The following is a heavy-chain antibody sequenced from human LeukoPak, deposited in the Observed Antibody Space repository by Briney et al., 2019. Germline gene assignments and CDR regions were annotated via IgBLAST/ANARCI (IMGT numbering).Heavy chain of an antibody. CDR2: ISAYNGNT. J-gene: IGHJ6*03. CDR3: ARDYYGFSGNYYYYMDV. D-gene: IGHD3-10*01. V-gene: IGHV1-18*01. Sequence: GASVKLSCKASGYTFTSYGISWLRQAPGQGLKGMGWISAYNGNTNYAQKLQGRITMTTATSTSTAYMELRSLRCDDTAVYYCARDYYGFSGNYYYYMDVWGKGTTVTISS. CDR1: GYTFTSYG.